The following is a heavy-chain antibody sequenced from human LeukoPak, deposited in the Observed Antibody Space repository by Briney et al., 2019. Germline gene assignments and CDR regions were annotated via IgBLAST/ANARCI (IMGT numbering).Heavy chain of an antibody. J-gene: IGHJ2*01. CDR1: GFTFSDYY. CDR3: ARDFYYDSKYFDL. CDR2: ISSSGSTI. V-gene: IGHV3-11*01. D-gene: IGHD3-22*01. Sequence: GGSLRLSCAASGFTFSDYYMSWIRQAPGKGLEWVSYISSSGSTIYYADPVKGRFTISRDNAKNSLYLQMNSLRAEDTAVYYCARDFYYDSKYFDLWGRGTLVTVSS.